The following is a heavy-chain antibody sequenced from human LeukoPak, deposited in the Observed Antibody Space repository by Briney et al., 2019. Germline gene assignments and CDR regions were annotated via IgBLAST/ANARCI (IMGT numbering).Heavy chain of an antibody. D-gene: IGHD6-25*01. V-gene: IGHV4-59*08. J-gene: IGHJ2*01. CDR2: IYYSGST. CDR1: GGSISSYY. Sequence: SETLSLTCTVSGGSISSYYWSWIRQPPGKGLEWIGYIYYSGSTNYNPSLKSRVTISVDTSKNQFSLKLSSVTAADTVVYYCARQGGGFWYFDLWGRGTLVTVSS. CDR3: ARQGGGFWYFDL.